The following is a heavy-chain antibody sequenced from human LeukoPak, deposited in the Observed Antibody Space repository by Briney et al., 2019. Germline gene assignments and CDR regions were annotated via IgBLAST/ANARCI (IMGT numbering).Heavy chain of an antibody. D-gene: IGHD4-17*01. Sequence: GGSLRLSCAASGFTFSGYWMHWVRQVPGKGLVWVSRITGDGSSTSYADSVKGRFTISRDNAKNPLFLQMISLRAEDTAVYYCARDTGWYFDLWGRGTLVTVSS. CDR1: GFTFSGYW. J-gene: IGHJ2*01. CDR2: ITGDGSST. V-gene: IGHV3-74*01. CDR3: ARDTGWYFDL.